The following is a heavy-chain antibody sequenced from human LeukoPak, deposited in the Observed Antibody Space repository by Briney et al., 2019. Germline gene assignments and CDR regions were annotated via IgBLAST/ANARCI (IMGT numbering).Heavy chain of an antibody. J-gene: IGHJ4*02. V-gene: IGHV1-58*02. D-gene: IGHD4-11*01. CDR3: AADLPYSNYGPLDY. CDR2: IVVGSGNT. Sequence: SVKVSCKASGFSFATSAMQWVRQARGQRLEWIGWIVVGSGNTNYAQKFQERVTITRDTSTSTAYLELSSLRSEDTAVYFCAADLPYSNYGPLDYWGQGTLVTVSS. CDR1: GFSFATSA.